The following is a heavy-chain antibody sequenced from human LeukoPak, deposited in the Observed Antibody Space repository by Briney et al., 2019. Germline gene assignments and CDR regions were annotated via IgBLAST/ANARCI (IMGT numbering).Heavy chain of an antibody. CDR1: GFTFSSYS. CDR3: ARDLEAVAGTGALDY. CDR2: ISSSSSYI. D-gene: IGHD6-19*01. Sequence: GGSLRPSCAASGFTFSSYSMNWVRQAPGKGLEWVSSISSSSSYIYYADSVKGRFTISRDNAKNSLYLQMNSLRAEDTAVYYCARDLEAVAGTGALDYWGQGTLVTVSS. V-gene: IGHV3-21*01. J-gene: IGHJ4*02.